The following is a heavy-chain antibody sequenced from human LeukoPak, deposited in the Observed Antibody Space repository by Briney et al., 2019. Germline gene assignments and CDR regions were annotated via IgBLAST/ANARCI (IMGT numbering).Heavy chain of an antibody. Sequence: SETLSLTCTVSGGSISSSNYFWGWIRQPPGKGLECIAIIYYSGKTHYSPSHRSRVTISVDTSNNQFSLQLSSMTAADTALYYCARVGSCGGGTCGWDLWGLGTLVTVSS. CDR1: GGSISSSNYF. CDR2: IYYSGKT. D-gene: IGHD2-15*01. J-gene: IGHJ5*02. CDR3: ARVGSCGGGTCGWDL. V-gene: IGHV4-39*01.